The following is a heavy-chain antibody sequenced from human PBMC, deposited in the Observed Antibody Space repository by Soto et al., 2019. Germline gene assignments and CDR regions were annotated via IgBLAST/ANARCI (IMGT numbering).Heavy chain of an antibody. CDR2: ISGSGGST. V-gene: IGHV3-23*01. D-gene: IGHD5-18*01. Sequence: GGSLRLSCAASGFTFSSYAMSWVRQAPGKGLEWVSAISGSGGSTYYADSVKGRFTISRDNSKNTLYLQMSSLRAEDTAVYYCVKQDGYRYAFDIWGQGTMVTVSS. CDR1: GFTFSSYA. J-gene: IGHJ3*02. CDR3: VKQDGYRYAFDI.